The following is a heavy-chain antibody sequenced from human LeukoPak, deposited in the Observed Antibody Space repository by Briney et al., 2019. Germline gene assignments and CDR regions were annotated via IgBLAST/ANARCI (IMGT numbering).Heavy chain of an antibody. CDR1: GFTFSSYA. J-gene: IGHJ4*02. CDR3: ASPQGYSSSWYGRDLDY. V-gene: IGHV3-23*01. D-gene: IGHD6-13*01. Sequence: PGGSLRLSCAASGFTFSSYAMSWVRQAPGKGLEWVSAISGSGGSTYYADSVKGRFTISRDNSKNTLYLQMNSRRAEDTAVYYCASPQGYSSSWYGRDLDYWGQGTLVTVSS. CDR2: ISGSGGST.